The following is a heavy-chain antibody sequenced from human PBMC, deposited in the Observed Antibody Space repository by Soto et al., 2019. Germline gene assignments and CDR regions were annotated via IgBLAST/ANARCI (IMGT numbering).Heavy chain of an antibody. CDR1: GFSFDDYA. Sequence: EVQLLQSGGGVVQPGRSLRLSCVGSGFSFDDYAMHWVRQVPGKGLEWVAGINWNGGSEDYSDSVRGRFVIDRDNAKSSVYLEMMSLSAEDTAVYYCATSGQQWADYFDYWGQGTLVSVSS. D-gene: IGHD4-4*01. CDR3: ATSGQQWADYFDY. V-gene: IGHV3-9*01. CDR2: INWNGGSE. J-gene: IGHJ4*02.